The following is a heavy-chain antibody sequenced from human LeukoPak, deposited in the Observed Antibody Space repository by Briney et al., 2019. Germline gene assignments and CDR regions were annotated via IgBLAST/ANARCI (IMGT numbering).Heavy chain of an antibody. CDR3: VRDPYCSGTYCYSPWYFDL. CDR1: GFTFSTYW. Sequence: GGSLRLSCAASGFTFSTYWMYWVRQAPGKGLMWVSRLNGDGTSTDYADSVKGRFTIARHNAKNTLYLQMSSLRAEDTAVYYCVRDPYCSGTYCYSPWYFDLWGRGTLVTVSS. CDR2: LNGDGTST. V-gene: IGHV3-74*01. D-gene: IGHD2-2*02. J-gene: IGHJ2*01.